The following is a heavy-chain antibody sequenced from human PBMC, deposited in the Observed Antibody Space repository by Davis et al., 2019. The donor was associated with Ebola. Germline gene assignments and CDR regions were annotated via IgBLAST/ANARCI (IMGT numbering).Heavy chain of an antibody. Sequence: GGSLRLSCAASGFVFSNYVMSWVRRAPGPFLHSFSTLGLSADTYYADSVKGRFTISRDNSKNTLHLQMNSLRVEDTAIYYCAKDTSNVWFDVWGQGTMVTVAS. V-gene: IGHV3-23*01. CDR1: GFVFSNYV. J-gene: IGHJ3*01. CDR2: LGLSADT. CDR3: AKDTSNVWFDV. D-gene: IGHD6-19*01.